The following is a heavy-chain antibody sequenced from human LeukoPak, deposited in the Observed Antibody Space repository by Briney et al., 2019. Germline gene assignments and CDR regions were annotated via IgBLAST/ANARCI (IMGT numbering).Heavy chain of an antibody. V-gene: IGHV1-2*02. Sequence: ASVKVSCKASGYTFTGYYMHWVRQAPGQGLEWMGWINPNSGGTNYAQKFQGRVTMTRDTSISTAYMELSSLRSEDTAVYYCARAAPYYDILTGYYYYYMDVWGKGTTVTIS. CDR1: GYTFTGYY. CDR2: INPNSGGT. CDR3: ARAAPYYDILTGYYYYYMDV. D-gene: IGHD3-9*01. J-gene: IGHJ6*03.